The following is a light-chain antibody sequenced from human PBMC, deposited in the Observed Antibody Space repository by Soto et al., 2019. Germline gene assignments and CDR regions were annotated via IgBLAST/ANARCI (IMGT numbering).Light chain of an antibody. V-gene: IGLV2-11*01. CDR2: DVS. CDR3: CSYAGTYTLV. Sequence: QSALTQPRSVSGSPGQSVTISCTGTTSDVGDYNDVSWYQQHPGKAPKLMIYDVSKRPSGVRDRFSGSKSGNPASLTISGLQAEDEADYYCCSYAGTYTLVFGTGTKVTVL. J-gene: IGLJ1*01. CDR1: TSDVGDYND.